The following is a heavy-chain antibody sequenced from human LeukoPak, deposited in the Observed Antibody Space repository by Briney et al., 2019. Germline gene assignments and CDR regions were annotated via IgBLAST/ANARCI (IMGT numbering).Heavy chain of an antibody. J-gene: IGHJ4*02. CDR3: AREQQLAPISPDY. CDR2: SSSSSSYI. V-gene: IGHV3-21*01. CDR1: GFTFSSYS. Sequence: PGGSLRLSCAASGFTFSSYSMNWVRQAPGKGLEWVSSSSSSSSYIYYADSVKGRFTISRDNAKNSLYLQMNSLRAEDTAVYYCAREQQLAPISPDYWGQGTLVTASS. D-gene: IGHD6-13*01.